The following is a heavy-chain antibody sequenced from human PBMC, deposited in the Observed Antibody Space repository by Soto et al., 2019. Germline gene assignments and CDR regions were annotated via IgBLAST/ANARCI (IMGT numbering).Heavy chain of an antibody. V-gene: IGHV4-59*01. CDR2: IYYSGST. Sequence: QVQLQESGPGLVKPSETLSLTCTVSGGSISSYYWSWIRQPPGKGLEWIGYIYYSGSTNYNPSLKSRVTISVDTSKNQFSLKLSSVTAADTAVYYCARGPRSRGGGDYSFDYWGQETLVTVSS. J-gene: IGHJ4*02. CDR1: GGSISSYY. D-gene: IGHD4-17*01. CDR3: ARGPRSRGGGDYSFDY.